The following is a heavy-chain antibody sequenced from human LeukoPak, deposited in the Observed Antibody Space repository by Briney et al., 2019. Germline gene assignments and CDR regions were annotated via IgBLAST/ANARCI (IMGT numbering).Heavy chain of an antibody. CDR3: ARGANWGSPDY. CDR1: GGSISSDY. J-gene: IGHJ4*02. V-gene: IGHV4-59*01. CDR2: IYYSGTT. D-gene: IGHD7-27*01. Sequence: NPSETLSLTCTASGGSISSDYWSWIRQSPGKGLEWIGYIYYSGTTSYNPSLKSRVSISLDTSKNQFSLKLSSVTAADTAVYYCARGANWGSPDYWGQGTLVTVSS.